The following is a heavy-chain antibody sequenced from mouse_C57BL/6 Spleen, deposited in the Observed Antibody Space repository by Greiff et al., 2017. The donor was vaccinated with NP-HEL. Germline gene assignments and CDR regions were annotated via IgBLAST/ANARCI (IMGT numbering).Heavy chain of an antibody. J-gene: IGHJ2*01. CDR2: IDPETGGT. CDR3: TRSFDYDDVDY. D-gene: IGHD2-4*01. CDR1: GYTFTDYE. Sequence: QVQLKQSGAELVRPGASVTLSCKASGYTFTDYEMHWVKQTPVHGLEWIGAIDPETGGTAYNQKFKGKAILTADKSSSTAYMELRSLTSEDSAVYYCTRSFDYDDVDYWGQGTTLTVSS. V-gene: IGHV1-15*01.